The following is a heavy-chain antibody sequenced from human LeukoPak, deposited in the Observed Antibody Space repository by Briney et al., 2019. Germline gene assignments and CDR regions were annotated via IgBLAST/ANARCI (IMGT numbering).Heavy chain of an antibody. V-gene: IGHV1-2*02. CDR2: INPNSGGT. D-gene: IGHD3-10*01. J-gene: IGHJ4*02. CDR1: GYTFTGYY. CDR3: ARDLSITMVRGVISLGY. Sequence: ASVKVSSKASGYTFTGYYMHWVRQAPGQGLEWMGWINPNSGGTNYAQKFQGRVTMTRDTSISTAYMELSRLRSDDTAVYYCARDLSITMVRGVISLGYWGQGTLVTVSS.